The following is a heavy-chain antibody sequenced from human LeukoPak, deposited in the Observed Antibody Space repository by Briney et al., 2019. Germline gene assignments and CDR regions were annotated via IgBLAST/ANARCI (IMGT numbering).Heavy chain of an antibody. J-gene: IGHJ4*02. V-gene: IGHV3-53*01. CDR3: ARGYSSSWVFDY. CDR2: IYSGGST. Sequence: PGGSLRLSCAASGFTVSSNYMSWVRQAPGKGLEWVSDIYSGGSTYYADSVKGRFTISRDNSKNTLYLQMNSLRAEDTAVYYCARGYSSSWVFDYWGQGTLVTVSS. CDR1: GFTVSSNY. D-gene: IGHD6-13*01.